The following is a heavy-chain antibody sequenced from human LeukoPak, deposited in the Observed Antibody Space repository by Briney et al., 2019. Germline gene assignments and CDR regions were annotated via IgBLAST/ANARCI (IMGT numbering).Heavy chain of an antibody. J-gene: IGHJ3*02. D-gene: IGHD3-22*01. CDR3: ASIDSSGYFGAFDI. CDR1: GGSISSYY. V-gene: IGHV4-59*08. Sequence: KPSETLSLTCTVSGGSISSYYWSWIRQPPGKGLEWIGYIYYSGSTNYNPSLKSRVTISVDTSKNQYSLKLSSVTAADTAVYYCASIDSSGYFGAFDIWGQGTMVTVSS. CDR2: IYYSGST.